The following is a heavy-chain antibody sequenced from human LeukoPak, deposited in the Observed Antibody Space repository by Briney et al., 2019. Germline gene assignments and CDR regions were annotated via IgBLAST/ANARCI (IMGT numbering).Heavy chain of an antibody. D-gene: IGHD2-15*01. V-gene: IGHV3-21*01. CDR2: IISNTGYI. J-gene: IGHJ6*03. Sequence: PGGSLRLSCAASGFTFSSYEMNWVRQAPGKGLEWVSSIISNTGYIYYADSVKGRFTISRDNAKNSLYLQMNSLRAEDTAVYYCARSSGGSSYYYYMDVWGKGTTVTISS. CDR1: GFTFSSYE. CDR3: ARSSGGSSYYYYMDV.